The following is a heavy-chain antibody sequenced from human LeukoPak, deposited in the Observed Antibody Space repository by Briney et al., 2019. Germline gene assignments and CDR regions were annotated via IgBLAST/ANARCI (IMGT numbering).Heavy chain of an antibody. CDR1: GASISTYY. CDR2: RFSSGIT. J-gene: IGHJ6*03. Sequence: SETLSLTCTVSGASISTYYWSRIRQPAGKGLEWIGRRFSSGITNYNPSLKSRVTMSVDMSKNQFSLKLNSVTAADTAVYYCARDGYGSSMDVWGKGTTVTVSS. D-gene: IGHD6-13*01. V-gene: IGHV4-4*07. CDR3: ARDGYGSSMDV.